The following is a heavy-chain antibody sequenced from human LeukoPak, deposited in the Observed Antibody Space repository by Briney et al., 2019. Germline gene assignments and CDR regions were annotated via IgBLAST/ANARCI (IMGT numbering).Heavy chain of an antibody. CDR1: GFTFSSYS. CDR2: ISSGSSYI. CDR3: ARDLGAAAGTVHYYYYYMDV. V-gene: IGHV3-21*01. J-gene: IGHJ6*03. Sequence: GGSLRLSCAASGFTFSSYSMNWVRQAPGKGLEWVSSISSGSSYIYYADSVKGRFTISRDNAKNSLYLQMNSLRAEDTAVYYCARDLGAAAGTVHYYYYYMDVWGKGTTVTVSS. D-gene: IGHD6-13*01.